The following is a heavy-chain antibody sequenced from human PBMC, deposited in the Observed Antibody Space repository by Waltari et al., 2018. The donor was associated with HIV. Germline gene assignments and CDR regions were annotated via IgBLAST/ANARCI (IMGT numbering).Heavy chain of an antibody. Sequence: QVQLVESGGDLVKPGGSLRLSCAASGFTFSDYYMSWIRQAPGKGLEWVSYISDSGNIIYYADSVRGRFTISRDNAKNSLYLQMNSLRAEDTAVYYCARLPYSYYYDTSGTPPWGQGTLVTVSS. CDR2: ISDSGNII. CDR3: ARLPYSYYYDTSGTPP. J-gene: IGHJ5*02. CDR1: GFTFSDYY. D-gene: IGHD3-22*01. V-gene: IGHV3-11*01.